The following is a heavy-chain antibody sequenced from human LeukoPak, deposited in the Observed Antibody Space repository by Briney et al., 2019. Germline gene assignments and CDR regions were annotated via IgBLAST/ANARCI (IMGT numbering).Heavy chain of an antibody. Sequence: SETLSLTCTVSGASISYSGFFWGWIRQPPGKGLEWIGSIYYFGTTYYNPSLKTRVAMSVDMSKNQFSLKLTSVTAADTAVYYCARDHIAVSSFDQWGQGTLVTVSS. CDR1: GASISYSGFF. J-gene: IGHJ4*02. CDR3: ARDHIAVSSFDQ. D-gene: IGHD6-19*01. CDR2: IYYFGTT. V-gene: IGHV4-39*07.